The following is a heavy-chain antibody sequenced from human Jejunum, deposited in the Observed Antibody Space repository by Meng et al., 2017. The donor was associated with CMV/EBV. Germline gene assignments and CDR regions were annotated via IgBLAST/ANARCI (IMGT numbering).Heavy chain of an antibody. CDR1: GYTFFSYD. D-gene: IGHD1-26*01. CDR3: ARGIVGTTIDL. V-gene: IGHV1-18*01. Sequence: QVQLGQVGAEVKKPGASVKVSCKASGYTFFSYDITWVRQAPGQGLEWMGWISTYNGKTNFAQKLLGRVTMTTDTSTNTAYMELRSLRSDDTAIYYCARGIVGTTIDLWGRGTLVTVSS. CDR2: ISTYNGKT. J-gene: IGHJ5*02.